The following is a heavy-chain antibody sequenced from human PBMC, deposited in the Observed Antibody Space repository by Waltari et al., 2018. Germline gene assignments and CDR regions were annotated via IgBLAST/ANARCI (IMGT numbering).Heavy chain of an antibody. CDR3: ARQVGYSYGFDD. CDR2: IYYSGST. J-gene: IGHJ4*02. V-gene: IGHV4-59*08. CDR1: GGSISSYY. D-gene: IGHD5-18*01. Sequence: QVQLQESGPGLVKPSETLSLTCTVSGGSISSYYWSWIRRPPGKGLEWIGYIYYSGSTNDNPALTSRVTISVDTSKNQFSLKLSSVTAADTAVYYCARQVGYSYGFDDWGQGTLVTVSS.